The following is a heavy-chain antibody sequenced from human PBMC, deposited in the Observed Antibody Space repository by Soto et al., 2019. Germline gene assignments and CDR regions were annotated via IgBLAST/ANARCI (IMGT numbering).Heavy chain of an antibody. Sequence: PGGSLRLSCSASGFTFSEYSMHWVRQAPGKGLQYVSTISSDGDITYYADSVKGRFTISRDNSKNTLYLQMNSLRPEDTAVYYCVKVSTFYDILSGYYSTNFFDAWGEGALVTVS. CDR1: GFTFSEYS. D-gene: IGHD3-9*01. CDR3: VKVSTFYDILSGYYSTNFFDA. V-gene: IGHV3-64D*06. CDR2: ISSDGDIT. J-gene: IGHJ5*02.